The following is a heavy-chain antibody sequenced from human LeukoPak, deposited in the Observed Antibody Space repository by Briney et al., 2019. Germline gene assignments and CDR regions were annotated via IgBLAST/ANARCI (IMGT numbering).Heavy chain of an antibody. V-gene: IGHV4-34*01. J-gene: IGHJ4*02. Sequence: PGGSLRLSCAASGFTFSSYAMSWVRQPPGKGLEWIGEINHSGSTNYNPSLKSRVTISVDTSKNQFSLKLSSVTAADTAVYYCARGRYGSGSYRRGSFDYWGQGTLVTVSS. CDR2: INHSGST. D-gene: IGHD3-10*01. CDR1: GFTFSSYA. CDR3: ARGRYGSGSYRRGSFDY.